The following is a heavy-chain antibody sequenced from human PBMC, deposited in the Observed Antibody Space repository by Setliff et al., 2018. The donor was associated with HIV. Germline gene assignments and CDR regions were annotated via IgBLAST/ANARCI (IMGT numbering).Heavy chain of an antibody. Sequence: PSETLSLTCAVSGGSFNTFYWSWIRQPAGEGLEWQPAGEGLEWLGRIYTSGSTNYNPSLKSRVTISVDTSKNQFYLRLRSVTAADTAVYYCARGLLDRSGHRSDCFDSWGRGTPVTVSS. CDR3: ARGLLDRSGHRSDCFDS. J-gene: IGHJ5*01. V-gene: IGHV4-4*07. CDR1: GGSFNTFY. D-gene: IGHD3-22*01. CDR2: IYTSGST.